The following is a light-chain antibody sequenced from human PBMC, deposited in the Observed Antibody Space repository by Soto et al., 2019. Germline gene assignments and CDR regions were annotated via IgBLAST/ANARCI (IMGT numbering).Light chain of an antibody. CDR1: SSDVGTYNR. V-gene: IGLV2-18*02. J-gene: IGLJ2*01. CDR3: SSYTSSSLMV. CDR2: EVR. Sequence: QSALTQPPSVSGSPGQSVTISCTGTSSDVGTYNRVSWYQQPPGTAPKLVIYEVRNRPSGVPDRFSGSKSGNRASLTISGLQAEDEADYYCSSYTSSSLMVFGGGTKLTVL.